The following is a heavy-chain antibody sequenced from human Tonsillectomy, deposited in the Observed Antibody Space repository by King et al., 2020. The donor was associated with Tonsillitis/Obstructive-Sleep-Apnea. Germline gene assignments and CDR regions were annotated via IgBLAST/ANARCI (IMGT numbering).Heavy chain of an antibody. CDR1: GFTFGDYA. Sequence: VQLVESGGGLVKPGRSLRLSCTSSGFTFGDYAMRWFRQAPGKGLEWVGFIRSKAYGGTTEYAASVKGRFTISRDDSKSIAYLQMNSLKTEDTDVYYCTAELFLEWSFEYWGQGTLVTVSS. V-gene: IGHV3-49*05. J-gene: IGHJ4*02. CDR2: IRSKAYGGTT. D-gene: IGHD3-3*01. CDR3: TAELFLEWSFEY.